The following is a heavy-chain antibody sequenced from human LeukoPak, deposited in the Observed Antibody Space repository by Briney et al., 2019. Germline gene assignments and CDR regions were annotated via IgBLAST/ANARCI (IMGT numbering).Heavy chain of an antibody. J-gene: IGHJ6*02. D-gene: IGHD2-2*01. Sequence: ASVKVSCKASGYTFTSYGISWARQAPGQGLEWMGWISAYNGNTNYAQKLQGRVTMTTDTSTSTAYMELRSLRSDDTAVYYCARDRPDIVVVPAATEGGYYGMDVWGQGTTVTVSS. CDR2: ISAYNGNT. CDR1: GYTFTSYG. V-gene: IGHV1-18*01. CDR3: ARDRPDIVVVPAATEGGYYGMDV.